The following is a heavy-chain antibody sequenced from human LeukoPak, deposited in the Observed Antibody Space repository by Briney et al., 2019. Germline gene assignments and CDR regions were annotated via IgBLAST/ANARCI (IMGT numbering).Heavy chain of an antibody. CDR1: GYTFTGYY. D-gene: IGHD6-19*01. V-gene: IGHV1-2*02. Sequence: ASVKVSCEASGYTFTGYYMHWVRQAPGQGLEWMGWINPNSGGTNYAQKFQGRVTMTRDTSISTAYMELSRLRSDDTAVYYCAAYSSGWQGDAFDIWGQGTMVTVSS. CDR2: INPNSGGT. J-gene: IGHJ3*02. CDR3: AAYSSGWQGDAFDI.